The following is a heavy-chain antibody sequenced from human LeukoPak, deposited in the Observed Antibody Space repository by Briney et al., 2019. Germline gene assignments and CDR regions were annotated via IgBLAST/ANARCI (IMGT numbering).Heavy chain of an antibody. D-gene: IGHD3-10*01. CDR3: ARRGKLRGPPPGDAFDI. V-gene: IGHV4-61*05. CDR2: IYYSGST. Sequence: RASETLSLTCTVSGGSISTTSYYWTWLRQPPGKGLEWIGYIYYSGSTNYNPSLKSRVTISVDASKNQFSLKLASMTAADTAVYYCARRGKLRGPPPGDAFDIWGQGTMVTVSS. CDR1: GGSISTTSYY. J-gene: IGHJ3*02.